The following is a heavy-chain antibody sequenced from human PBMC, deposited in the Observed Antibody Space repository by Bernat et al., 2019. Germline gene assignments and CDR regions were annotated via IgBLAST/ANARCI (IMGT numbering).Heavy chain of an antibody. J-gene: IGHJ4*02. D-gene: IGHD7-27*01. CDR1: GFTFSSYS. CDR3: VRDLAWAFDY. CDR2: VSASGSPI. V-gene: IGHV3-48*02. Sequence: EVQLVESGGGLEQPGGSLRLSCAASGFTFSSYSMNWVRQAPGKGLEWVSYVSASGSPIYYADSVKGRCTISRDNAKNALYLQMNSLRDGDTAVYYWVRDLAWAFDYWGQGTLVTVSS.